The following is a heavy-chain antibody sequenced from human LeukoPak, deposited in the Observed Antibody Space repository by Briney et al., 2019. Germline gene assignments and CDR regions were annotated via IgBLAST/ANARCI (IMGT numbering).Heavy chain of an antibody. Sequence: SETLSLTCTVSGGSISSYYWSWIRQPPGKGLEWIGYIYYSGSTNYNPSLKSRVTISVDTSKNQFSLTLSSVTAADTAVYYCARVGWGDYLDYWGQGTLVTVSS. V-gene: IGHV4-59*01. CDR2: IYYSGST. CDR3: ARVGWGDYLDY. D-gene: IGHD1-26*01. CDR1: GGSISSYY. J-gene: IGHJ4*02.